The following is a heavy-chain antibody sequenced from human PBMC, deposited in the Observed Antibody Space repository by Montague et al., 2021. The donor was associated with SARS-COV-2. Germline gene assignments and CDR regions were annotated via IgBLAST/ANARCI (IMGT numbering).Heavy chain of an antibody. CDR3: ARVGVYGGRIYYYFYGLDD. V-gene: IGHV4-38-2*02. Sequence: SETLSLTCSVSGYSVNSGYYWAWIRQPPGRGLEWIGSVRQSGSTYFTPSLASRVSMSVDTSKNQFSLTLTSVTAADTALYYCARVGVYGGRIYYYFYGLDDWGQGTAATVSS. J-gene: IGHJ6*02. D-gene: IGHD3-10*01. CDR1: GYSVNSGYY. CDR2: VRQSGST.